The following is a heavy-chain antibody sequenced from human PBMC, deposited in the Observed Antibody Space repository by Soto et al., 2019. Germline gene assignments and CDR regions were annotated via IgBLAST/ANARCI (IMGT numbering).Heavy chain of an antibody. CDR2: IYYSGST. V-gene: IGHV4-39*01. D-gene: IGHD2-15*01. Sequence: SETLSLTCTVSGGSISSSSYYWGWIRQPPGKGLEWIGSIYYSGSTYYNPSLKSRVTISVDTSKNQFSLKLSSVTAADTAVYYCARLGPCSGGSCYDYWGQGTLVTVS. CDR3: ARLGPCSGGSCYDY. J-gene: IGHJ4*02. CDR1: GGSISSSSYY.